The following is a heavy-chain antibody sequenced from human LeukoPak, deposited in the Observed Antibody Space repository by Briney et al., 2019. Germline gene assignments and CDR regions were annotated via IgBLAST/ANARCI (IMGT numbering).Heavy chain of an antibody. CDR3: AKDGVVTMIANI. V-gene: IGHV3-23*01. D-gene: IGHD3-22*01. CDR2: ISGNGGST. CDR1: GFTFSNYA. J-gene: IGHJ3*02. Sequence: GGPLRLSCAASGFTFSNYAMSWVRQAPGKGREGLSAISGNGGSTYYADSVKRRSTNSKDNSPNTLYLQIHSLRADDTAVYYCAKDGVVTMIANIWGQGTMVTVSS.